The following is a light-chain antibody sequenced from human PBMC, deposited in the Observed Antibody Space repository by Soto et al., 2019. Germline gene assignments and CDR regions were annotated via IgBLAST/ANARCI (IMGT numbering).Light chain of an antibody. J-gene: IGKJ2*01. CDR3: QQSYSIPRT. Sequence: EIVLTQAPTTLSFSPGERATLSCRASQTVTKYLAWYQQKPGQAPRLLIYDTSNRATGIPARFSGSGSGTDFTLTISGLQPDDFATYYCQQSYSIPRTFGQGTKLQIK. CDR1: QTVTKY. V-gene: IGKV3-11*01. CDR2: DTS.